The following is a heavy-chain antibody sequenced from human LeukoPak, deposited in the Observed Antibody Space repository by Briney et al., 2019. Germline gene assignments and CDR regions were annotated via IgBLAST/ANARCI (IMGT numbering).Heavy chain of an antibody. D-gene: IGHD3-22*01. CDR2: ISYDGSNK. J-gene: IGHJ4*02. CDR3: ARDRGRYYDSRGFYWGYYFDS. V-gene: IGHV3-30*03. CDR1: GFTFSSYG. Sequence: SGGSLRLSCAASGFTFSSYGMHWVRQAPGKGLEWVAVISYDGSNKYYADSVKGRFTISRDNSEDTLYLQMSSVRVDDAAVYYCARDRGRYYDSRGFYWGYYFDSWGQGILVTVST.